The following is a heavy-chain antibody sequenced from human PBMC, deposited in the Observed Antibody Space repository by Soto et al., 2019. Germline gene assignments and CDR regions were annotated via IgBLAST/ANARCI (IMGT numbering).Heavy chain of an antibody. J-gene: IGHJ6*02. CDR3: AKGHHGGSLIRHYGMDV. CDR2: ISYDGSNK. D-gene: IGHD2-15*01. Sequence: GGSLRLSFAASGFTFSSYGMHWVRQAPGKGLEWVGVISYDGSNKYYADSVKGRFTISRDNSKNTLYLQMNSLRAEDTAVYYCAKGHHGGSLIRHYGMDVWGQGTTVTVSS. V-gene: IGHV3-30*18. CDR1: GFTFSSYG.